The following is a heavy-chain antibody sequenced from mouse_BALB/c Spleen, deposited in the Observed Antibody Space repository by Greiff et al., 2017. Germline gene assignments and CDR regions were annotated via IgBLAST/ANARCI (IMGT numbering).Heavy chain of an antibody. CDR2: IDTSDSYT. J-gene: IGHJ4*01. CDR1: GYTFTDYW. CDR3: ARWDYYGAMDY. D-gene: IGHD1-1*01. Sequence: QVQLQQPGAELVMPGASVKMSCKASGYTFTDYWMHWVKQRPGQGLEWIGAIDTSDSYTSYNQKFKGKATLTVDESSSTAYMQLSSLTSEDSAVYYCARWDYYGAMDYWGQGTSVTVSS. V-gene: IGHV1-69*01.